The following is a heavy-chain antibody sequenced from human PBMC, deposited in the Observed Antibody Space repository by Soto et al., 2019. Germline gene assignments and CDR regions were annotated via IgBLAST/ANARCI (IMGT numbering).Heavy chain of an antibody. J-gene: IGHJ6*02. CDR3: TTEGGYDFWGGYSYYYYGMDV. D-gene: IGHD3-3*01. CDR2: IIPIFGTA. V-gene: IGHV1-69*13. Sequence: SSVNVPCKASAGTVSSYAICWLCEAPGHGLDWMGGIIPIFGTANYAQEFQGRVTITADESTSTAYMELSSLQTEDTAVYYCTTEGGYDFWGGYSYYYYGMDVWGQGTTVTVSS. CDR1: AGTVSSYA.